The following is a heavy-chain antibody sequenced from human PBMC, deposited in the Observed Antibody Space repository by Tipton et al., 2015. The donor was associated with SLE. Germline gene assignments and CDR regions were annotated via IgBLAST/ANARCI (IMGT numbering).Heavy chain of an antibody. CDR3: AKDLSPSYCTGDVCGHDAFDI. Sequence: RSLRLSCAASGFTFDNFVMHWVRQVPEKGLEWVSSINWNSRNLDYADSVKGRFTTSRDNAKNSLYLQMTSLRTEDTAFYYCAKDLSPSYCTGDVCGHDAFDIWGQGTMVTVSS. V-gene: IGHV3-9*01. J-gene: IGHJ3*02. CDR2: INWNSRNL. D-gene: IGHD2-8*02. CDR1: GFTFDNFV.